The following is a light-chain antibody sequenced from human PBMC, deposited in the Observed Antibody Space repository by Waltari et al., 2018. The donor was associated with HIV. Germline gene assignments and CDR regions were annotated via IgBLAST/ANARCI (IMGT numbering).Light chain of an antibody. CDR2: LGS. CDR1: QSLVHLYGYHN. V-gene: IGKV2-28*01. J-gene: IGKJ2*01. Sequence: DIVMTQSPLSLPVTPGEPASVSCRSSQSLVHLYGYHNLDWYLQKPGQSPQVLIYLGSIRASGVPDRFSGSGSGTDFTLKSSRVEAEDVGVYYCMQALETPYTFGQGTKLEIK. CDR3: MQALETPYT.